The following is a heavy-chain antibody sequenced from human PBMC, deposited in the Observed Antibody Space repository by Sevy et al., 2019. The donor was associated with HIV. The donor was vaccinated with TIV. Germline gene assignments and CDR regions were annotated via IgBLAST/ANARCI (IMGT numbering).Heavy chain of an antibody. CDR1: GGTFSSYA. CDR2: IIPIFGTA. J-gene: IGHJ5*02. V-gene: IGHV1-69*13. D-gene: IGHD6-13*01. CDR3: ARHIPSQQLAP. Sequence: ASVKVSCKASGGTFSSYAISWVRQAPGQGLEWMGGIIPIFGTANYAQKFQGRVTITADESTSTAYMELSSLGSEDTAVYYCARHIPSQQLAPWGQGTLVTVSS.